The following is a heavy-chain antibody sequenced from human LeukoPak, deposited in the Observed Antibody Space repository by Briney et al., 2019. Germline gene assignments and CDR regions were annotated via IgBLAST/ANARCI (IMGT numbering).Heavy chain of an antibody. J-gene: IGHJ6*03. CDR2: IRYDGSKK. CDR1: GFIFSSYG. V-gene: IGHV3-30*02. CDR3: ARASGWYGRGHDYYYYYMDV. D-gene: IGHD6-19*01. Sequence: PGGSLRLSCAASGFIFSSYGMHWVRQAPGKGLEWVAFIRYDGSKKYYADSVKGRFTISRDNSKNTLYLQMNSLRAEATAVYYCARASGWYGRGHDYYYYYMDVWGKGTTVTVSS.